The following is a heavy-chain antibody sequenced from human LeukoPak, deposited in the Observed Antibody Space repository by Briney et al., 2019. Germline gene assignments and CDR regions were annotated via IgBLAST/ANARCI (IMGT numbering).Heavy chain of an antibody. CDR3: AKWGDYDILTGYYVPDY. D-gene: IGHD3-9*01. Sequence: PGGSLRLSCEASGFTFSRYGMHWVRQAPGKGLEWVSAITGSDGSSYYADSVKGRFTISRDNSKNTLYLQVNSLRAEDTAVYYCAKWGDYDILTGYYVPDYWGQGTLVTVSS. CDR2: ITGSDGSS. CDR1: GFTFSRYG. J-gene: IGHJ4*02. V-gene: IGHV3-23*01.